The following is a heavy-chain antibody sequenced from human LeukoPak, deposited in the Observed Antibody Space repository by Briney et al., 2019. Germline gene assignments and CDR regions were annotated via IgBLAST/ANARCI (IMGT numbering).Heavy chain of an antibody. V-gene: IGHV3-30*18. D-gene: IGHD3-3*01. J-gene: IGHJ4*02. Sequence: PGGSLRLSCAASGLTFSGYDIHWVRQAPGKGLEWVAVISYDGSNEYYADSVKGRFTISRDNSKNTLYLQMTSLRAEDTAVYYCAKDFWSATYYFDYWGQGTLVTVSS. CDR1: GLTFSGYD. CDR2: ISYDGSNE. CDR3: AKDFWSATYYFDY.